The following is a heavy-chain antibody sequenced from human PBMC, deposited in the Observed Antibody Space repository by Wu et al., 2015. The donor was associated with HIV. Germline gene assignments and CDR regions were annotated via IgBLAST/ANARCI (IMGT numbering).Heavy chain of an antibody. J-gene: IGHJ6*03. D-gene: IGHD1-7*01. Sequence: QVQLVQSGAEVKKPGASVKVSCKASGYTFTSYDINWVRQATGQGLEWMGWMNPNSGNTGYAQKFQGRVTITRNTSISTAYMELSSLRSEDTAVYYCARGRRITGTQASYYYYMDVWGKGTTVTVSS. V-gene: IGHV1-8*03. CDR3: ARGRRITGTQASYYYYMDV. CDR1: GYTFTSYD. CDR2: MNPNSGNT.